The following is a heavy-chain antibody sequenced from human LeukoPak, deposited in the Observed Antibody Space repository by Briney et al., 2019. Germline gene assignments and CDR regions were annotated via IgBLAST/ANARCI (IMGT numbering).Heavy chain of an antibody. V-gene: IGHV4-34*01. CDR2: INHSGST. D-gene: IGHD6-19*01. Sequence: TSETLSLTCAVYGGSFSGYYWSWIRQPPGKGLEWIGEINHSGSTNYNPSLKSRVTISVDTSKNQFSLKLSSVTPADTAVYYCARGRYGWCTVGYFDYWGQGTLVTVSS. J-gene: IGHJ4*02. CDR3: ARGRYGWCTVGYFDY. CDR1: GGSFSGYY.